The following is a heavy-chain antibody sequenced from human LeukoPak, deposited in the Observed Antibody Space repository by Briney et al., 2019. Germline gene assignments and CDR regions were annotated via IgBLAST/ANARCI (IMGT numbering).Heavy chain of an antibody. CDR2: ISYDGSNK. V-gene: IGHV3-30*04. J-gene: IGHJ3*02. Sequence: GGSLRLSCAASGFTFSSYAMHWVRQAPGKGLEWVAVISYDGSNKYYADSVKGRFTISRDNSKNTLYLQMNSLRAEDTAVYYCARGPDYGDYDAFDIWGQGTMVTVSS. CDR1: GFTFSSYA. D-gene: IGHD4-17*01. CDR3: ARGPDYGDYDAFDI.